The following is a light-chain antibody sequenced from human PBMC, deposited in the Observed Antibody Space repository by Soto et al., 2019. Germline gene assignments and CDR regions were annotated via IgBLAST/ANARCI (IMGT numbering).Light chain of an antibody. CDR1: QSIGSNY. CDR2: GAS. J-gene: IGKJ2*01. Sequence: EIVLTQSPGTLSSSPGERATLSCRASQSIGSNYLAWYQQKPGQAPRLLIYGASNRATGIPDRFSGSGSGTDFTLTIGRLEPEDFAVYCCQQYGSSPQTFGQGTKLEIK. CDR3: QQYGSSPQT. V-gene: IGKV3-20*01.